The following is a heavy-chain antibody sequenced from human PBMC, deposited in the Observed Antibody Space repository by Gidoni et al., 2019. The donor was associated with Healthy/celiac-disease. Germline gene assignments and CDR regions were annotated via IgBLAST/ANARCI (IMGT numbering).Heavy chain of an antibody. CDR2: ISAGGGRT. V-gene: IGHV3-23*01. Sequence: EVQLLESGGGLVQPGGSLRVSCAASGFTFSSYGMGWVRQAPGKGLGWVSSISAGGGRTYYADSVKGRFTISRDNSKNTLYLQMNSLRAEDTAVYYCAKDGGGVIVVTGFDYWGQGTLVTVSS. CDR3: AKDGGGVIVVTGFDY. J-gene: IGHJ4*02. CDR1: GFTFSSYG. D-gene: IGHD2-2*01.